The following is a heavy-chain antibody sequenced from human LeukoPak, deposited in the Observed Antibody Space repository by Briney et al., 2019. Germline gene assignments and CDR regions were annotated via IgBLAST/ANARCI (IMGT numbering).Heavy chain of an antibody. CDR1: GFTLTSYG. CDR2: ISGSGGST. V-gene: IGHV3-23*01. D-gene: IGHD4-17*01. CDR3: AKGAGDYMWGDYFDY. J-gene: IGHJ4*02. Sequence: GGSLRLSCAASGFTLTSYGMNWVRQAPGQGLEWVSVISGSGGSTYYADSVKGRFIISRDNSKNTLYLQMNSLRAEDTAVYYCAKGAGDYMWGDYFDYWGQGTLVTVSS.